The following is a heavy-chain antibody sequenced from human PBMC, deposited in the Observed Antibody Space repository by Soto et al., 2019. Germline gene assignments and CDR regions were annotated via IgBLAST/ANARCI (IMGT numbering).Heavy chain of an antibody. CDR2: INHSGST. V-gene: IGHV4-34*01. Sequence: PSETLSLTCAVYCGSFSGYYWSWIRQPPGKGLEWIGEINHSGSTNYNPSLKSRVTISVDTSKNQFSLKLSSVTAADTAVYYCARPNYDFWSGYYTGHAFDIWGQGTMVTVSS. CDR1: CGSFSGYY. D-gene: IGHD3-3*01. J-gene: IGHJ3*02. CDR3: ARPNYDFWSGYYTGHAFDI.